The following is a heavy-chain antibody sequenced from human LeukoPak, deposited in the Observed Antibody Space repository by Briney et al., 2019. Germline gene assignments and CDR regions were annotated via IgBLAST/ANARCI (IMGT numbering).Heavy chain of an antibody. CDR2: ISWDGGST. CDR1: GFTFDDYT. V-gene: IGHV3-43*01. CDR3: AKVGGIVGATYFDY. D-gene: IGHD1-26*01. J-gene: IGHJ4*02. Sequence: PGGSLRLSCAASGFTFDDYTMHWVRQAPGKGLEWVSLISWDGGSTYYADSVKGRFTISRDNSKNSLYLQMNSLRTEDTALYYCAKVGGIVGATYFDYWGQGTLVTVSS.